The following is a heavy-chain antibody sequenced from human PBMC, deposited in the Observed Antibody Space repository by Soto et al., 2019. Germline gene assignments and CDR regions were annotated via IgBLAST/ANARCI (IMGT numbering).Heavy chain of an antibody. CDR1: GGSISSSSYY. J-gene: IGHJ6*03. CDR2: IYYSGST. V-gene: IGHV4-39*01. Sequence: SETLSLTCTVSGGSISSSSYYWGWIRQPPGKGLEWIGSIYYSGSTYYNPSLKSRVTISVDTSKNQFSLKLSSVTAADTAVYYCARLNEGDTAMVRGYYYYYYMDVWGKGTTVTVSS. D-gene: IGHD5-18*01. CDR3: ARLNEGDTAMVRGYYYYYYMDV.